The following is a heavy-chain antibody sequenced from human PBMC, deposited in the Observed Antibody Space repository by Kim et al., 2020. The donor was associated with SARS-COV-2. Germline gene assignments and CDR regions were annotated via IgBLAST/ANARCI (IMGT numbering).Heavy chain of an antibody. J-gene: IGHJ5*02. CDR1: GFTFSSYS. V-gene: IGHV3-48*02. Sequence: GGSLRLSCAASGFTFSSYSMNWVRQAPGKGLEWVSYISSSSTIYYADSVKGRFTISRDNAKNSLYLQMNSLRDEDTAVYYCARDSRAYCGGDCYSNWFDPWGQGTLVTVSS. CDR2: ISSSSTI. D-gene: IGHD2-21*02. CDR3: ARDSRAYCGGDCYSNWFDP.